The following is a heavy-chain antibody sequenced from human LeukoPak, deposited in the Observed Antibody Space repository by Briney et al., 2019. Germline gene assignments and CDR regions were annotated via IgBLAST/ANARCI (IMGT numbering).Heavy chain of an antibody. CDR1: GFTFSSYA. CDR2: ISGSGGST. CDR3: AKDWVYVFLTGYSHSYYYSGMDV. V-gene: IGHV3-23*01. Sequence: GGSLRLSCAASGFTFSSYAMSWVRQAPGKGLEWVSAISGSGGSTYYADSVKGRFTISRDNSKNTLYLQMNSLRAEDTAVYYCAKDWVYVFLTGYSHSYYYSGMDVWAKGPRSPSP. J-gene: IGHJ6*02. D-gene: IGHD3-9*01.